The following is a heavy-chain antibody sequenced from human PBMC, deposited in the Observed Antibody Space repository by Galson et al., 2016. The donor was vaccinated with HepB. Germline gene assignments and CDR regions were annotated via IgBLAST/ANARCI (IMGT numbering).Heavy chain of an antibody. CDR2: ITRSGSTT. CDR3: TDSYKTH. Sequence: SLRLSCAASGFNFGVYGMSWVRQAPGKGLECVSSITRSGSTTNYADSVKGRFTISRDNSKNTLYLLMNNLRGDDTAVYYCTDSYKTHWGQGTLVTVSS. J-gene: IGHJ4*02. D-gene: IGHD1-1*01. V-gene: IGHV3-23*01. CDR1: GFNFGVYG.